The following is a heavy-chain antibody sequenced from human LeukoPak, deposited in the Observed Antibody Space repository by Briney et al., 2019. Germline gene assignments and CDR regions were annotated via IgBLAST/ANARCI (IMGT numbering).Heavy chain of an antibody. J-gene: IGHJ6*03. V-gene: IGHV3-21*01. D-gene: IGHD3-3*01. CDR2: ISSSSSYI. Sequence: GGSLRLSCAASGFTFSSYSMNWVRQAPGKGLEWVSSISSSSSYIYYADSVKGRFTIFRDNAKNPLYLQMNSLRAEDTAVYYCARRFLDYYYYYMDVWGKGTTVTVSS. CDR3: ARRFLDYYYYYMDV. CDR1: GFTFSSYS.